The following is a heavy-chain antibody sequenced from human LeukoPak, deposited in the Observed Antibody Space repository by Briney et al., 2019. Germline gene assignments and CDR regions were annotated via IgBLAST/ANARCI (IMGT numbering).Heavy chain of an antibody. CDR1: GGSFSSYY. V-gene: IGHV4-4*07. CDR3: ARVIGYCSGGSCYSQVFYDAFDI. D-gene: IGHD2-15*01. J-gene: IGHJ3*02. CDR2: IYTSGST. Sequence: SETLSLTCTVSGGSFSSYYWSWIRQPAGKGLEWIGRIYTSGSTNYNPSLKSRVTMSVDTSKNQFSLKLSSVTAADTAVYYCARVIGYCSGGSCYSQVFYDAFDIWGQGTMVTVSS.